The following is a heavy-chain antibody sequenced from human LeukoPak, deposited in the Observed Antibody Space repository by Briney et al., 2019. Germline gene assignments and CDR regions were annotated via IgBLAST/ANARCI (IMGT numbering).Heavy chain of an antibody. J-gene: IGHJ4*02. Sequence: ASVKVSCKASGYTFTSYYMYWVRQAPGQGLEWMGIINPSGGSISYAQKFQGRVTMTRDTSTSTVYIELSSLRSEDTAVYYCARGGSSWSLADYWGQGTLVTVSS. V-gene: IGHV1-46*01. D-gene: IGHD6-13*01. CDR1: GYTFTSYY. CDR2: INPSGGSI. CDR3: ARGGSSWSLADY.